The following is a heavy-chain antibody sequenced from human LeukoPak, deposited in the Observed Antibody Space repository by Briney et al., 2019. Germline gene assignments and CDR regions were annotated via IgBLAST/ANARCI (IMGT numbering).Heavy chain of an antibody. CDR3: SRGGGYCSGGSCYPFDY. D-gene: IGHD2-15*01. CDR1: GGSFSGYY. CDR2: INHSGST. J-gene: IGHJ4*02. V-gene: IGHV4-34*01. Sequence: SETLSLTCAVYGGSFSGYYWNWIRQPPGKGLEWIGEINHSGSTNYNPSLKSRVTISVDTSKNQFSLKLSSVTAADTAVYYCSRGGGYCSGGSCYPFDYWGQGTLLTVSS.